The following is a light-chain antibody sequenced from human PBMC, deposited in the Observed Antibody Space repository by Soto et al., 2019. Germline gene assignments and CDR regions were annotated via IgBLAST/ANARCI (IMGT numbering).Light chain of an antibody. CDR1: QAIRND. CDR2: TAS. Sequence: ININQSPSYLSAYVDERVIITCRASQAIRNDLGWYQQKPVKAPKLLIYTASTLQSGVPSRFSGSGSGADFTLTIRSLQPEDSATYYCLHDYSYPRTFGQGTKVDI. CDR3: LHDYSYPRT. V-gene: IGKV1-6*01. J-gene: IGKJ1*01.